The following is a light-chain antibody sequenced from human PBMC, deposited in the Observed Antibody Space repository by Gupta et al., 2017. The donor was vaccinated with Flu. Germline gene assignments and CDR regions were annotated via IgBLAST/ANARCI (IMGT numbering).Light chain of an antibody. V-gene: IGKV3-15*01. J-gene: IGKJ1*01. CDR2: GAS. Sequence: EIVMTQPPATVSVSPGERATLSCRASQSVSSNLAWYQQKPGQAPRLLIYGASTRATGIPARFSGSGSGTEFTLTISSLQSEDFAVYYCQQYNNWPRTFGQGTKVEIK. CDR3: QQYNNWPRT. CDR1: QSVSSN.